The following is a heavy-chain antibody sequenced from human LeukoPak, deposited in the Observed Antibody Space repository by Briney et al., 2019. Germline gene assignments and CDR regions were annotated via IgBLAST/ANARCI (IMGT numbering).Heavy chain of an antibody. CDR3: ATTRYCNGGSCFALDY. Sequence: GGSLRLSCAASGFTFSSYWMHWVRQAPGKGLVWVASISGSTTYIYYADSMKGRFTISRDNAKNSLFLQMNSLRAEDTAVYYCATTRYCNGGSCFALDYWGQGTLVTVSS. D-gene: IGHD2-15*01. V-gene: IGHV3-21*01. CDR1: GFTFSSYW. CDR2: ISGSTTYI. J-gene: IGHJ4*02.